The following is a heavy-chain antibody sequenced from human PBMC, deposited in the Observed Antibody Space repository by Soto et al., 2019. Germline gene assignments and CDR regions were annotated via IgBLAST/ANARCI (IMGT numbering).Heavy chain of an antibody. CDR3: ATLPAEDRIRGGGTFDY. Sequence: QVQLQESGPGLVKPSQTLSLTCTVSGGSISSGDYYWSWMRQTPGKGLEWIGYIYHNGITDYNPSLKSRVTIAPDTSKNQFSLKVTGVSASDMAVYYCATLPAEDRIRGGGTFDYWGQGTLVTVSS. V-gene: IGHV4-30-4*01. CDR1: GGSISSGDYY. J-gene: IGHJ4*02. D-gene: IGHD3-16*01. CDR2: IYHNGIT.